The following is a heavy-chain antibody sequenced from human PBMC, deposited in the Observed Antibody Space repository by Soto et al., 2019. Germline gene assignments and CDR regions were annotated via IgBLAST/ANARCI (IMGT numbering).Heavy chain of an antibody. V-gene: IGHV3-23*01. CDR1: GFTFSSYA. D-gene: IGHD2-2*01. Sequence: LRLSCAASGFTFSSYAMSWVRQAPGKGLEWVSAISGSGGSTYYADSVKGRFTISRDNSKNTLYLQMNSLRAEDTAVYYCAKDRVIVVPAATGTLDYWGQGTLVTVS. J-gene: IGHJ4*02. CDR3: AKDRVIVVPAATGTLDY. CDR2: ISGSGGST.